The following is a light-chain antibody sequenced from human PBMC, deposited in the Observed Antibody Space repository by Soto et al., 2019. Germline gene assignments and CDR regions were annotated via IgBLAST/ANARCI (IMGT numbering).Light chain of an antibody. V-gene: IGKV3-15*01. CDR2: GAS. CDR3: QQYNNWPKT. Sequence: EIVLTQSPGTLSLSLGERATLSCRASQSISSTSLAWYQQKPGQAPRLLIYGASARATGIPARFTGSGSGTEFTLTISSLQSEDIAVYYCQQYNNWPKTFGQGTKVDIK. CDR1: QSISST. J-gene: IGKJ1*01.